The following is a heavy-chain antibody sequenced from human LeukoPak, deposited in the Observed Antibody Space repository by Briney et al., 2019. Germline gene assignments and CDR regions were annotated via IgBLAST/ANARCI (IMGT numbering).Heavy chain of an antibody. Sequence: PGGSLRLSCTASGFTFSSYAMHWVRQAPGKGLEWVAVISYDGSNKYYADSVKGRFTISRDNSKNTLYLQMNSLRAEDTAVYYCARSPTGLDAFDIWGQGTMVTVSS. D-gene: IGHD1-1*01. V-gene: IGHV3-30-3*01. J-gene: IGHJ3*02. CDR1: GFTFSSYA. CDR3: ARSPTGLDAFDI. CDR2: ISYDGSNK.